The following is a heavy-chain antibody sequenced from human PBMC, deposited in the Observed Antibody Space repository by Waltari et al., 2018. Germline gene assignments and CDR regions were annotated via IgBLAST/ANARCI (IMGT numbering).Heavy chain of an antibody. J-gene: IGHJ6*02. CDR3: AREENYDYAMDV. V-gene: IGHV3-74*01. CDR1: GFLFSSYW. CDR2: INGDGSST. Sequence: EVQLVESGGGSVQPGGSLRLACSAYGFLFSSYWMHWVRQGPGEGLVCVSRINGDGSSTTYADSVQGRFTTTRDNAKNTLYLEMNSLRTEDTGVYYCAREENYDYAMDVWGQGTTVTVSS.